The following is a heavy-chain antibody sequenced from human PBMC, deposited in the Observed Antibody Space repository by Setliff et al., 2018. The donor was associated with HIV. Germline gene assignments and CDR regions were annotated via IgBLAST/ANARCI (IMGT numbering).Heavy chain of an antibody. V-gene: IGHV4-61*09. Sequence: SETLSLTCTVSGGSISSGSYYWSWIRQPAGKGLEWIGHIYTSGNSRYTNYNSSLESRVAISLDTSSNQFSLKLSSVTAADTAVYYCARVSGYYGSSGYNCDAFDIWGQGTMVTVSS. J-gene: IGHJ3*02. CDR2: IYTSGNSRYT. D-gene: IGHD3-22*01. CDR3: ARVSGYYGSSGYNCDAFDI. CDR1: GGSISSGSYY.